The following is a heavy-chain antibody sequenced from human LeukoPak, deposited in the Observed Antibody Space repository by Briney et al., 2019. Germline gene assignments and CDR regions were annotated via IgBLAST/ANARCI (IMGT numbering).Heavy chain of an antibody. D-gene: IGHD6-13*01. CDR2: ISWDGGST. CDR1: GFTFDDYA. Sequence: GGSLRPSCAASGFTFDDYAMHWVRQAPGKGLEWVSLISWDGGSTYYADSVKGRFTISRDNSKNSLYLQMNSLRAEDTALYYCAKDRERGSSSWYGVYYYYGMDVWGKGTTVTVSS. V-gene: IGHV3-43D*04. CDR3: AKDRERGSSSWYGVYYYYGMDV. J-gene: IGHJ6*04.